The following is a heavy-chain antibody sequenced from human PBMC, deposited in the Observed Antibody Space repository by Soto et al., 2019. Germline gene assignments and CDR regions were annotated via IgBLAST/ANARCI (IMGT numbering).Heavy chain of an antibody. J-gene: IGHJ3*02. CDR3: AKDGGNDFWSGYYRRRHDAFDS. CDR1: GFTFSSYA. V-gene: IGHV3-23*01. D-gene: IGHD3-3*01. CDR2: ISGSGGST. Sequence: GGSLRLSCAASGFTFSSYAMSWVRQAPGKGLEWVSAISGSGGSTYYADSVKGRFTISRDNSKNTLYLQMNSLRAEDTAVYYCAKDGGNDFWSGYYRRRHDAFDSWGQGTMGTVSS.